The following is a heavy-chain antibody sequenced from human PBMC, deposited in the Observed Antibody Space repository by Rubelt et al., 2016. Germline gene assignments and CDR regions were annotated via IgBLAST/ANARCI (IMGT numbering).Heavy chain of an antibody. D-gene: IGHD1-14*01. CDR2: LYLNDDK. V-gene: IGHV2-5*01. CDR1: GFSLNTIGVG. CDR3: AHCRETEIFDF. J-gene: IGHJ4*02. Sequence: QITLKESGPTLVRPTQTLTLTCTFSGFSLNTIGVGVGWIRQPPGTALEWLAVLYLNDDKRYSPSMESRLPFTKATSKNKVVLTMHTMDPLDTATYYCAHCRETEIFDFWGQGTLVTVSS.